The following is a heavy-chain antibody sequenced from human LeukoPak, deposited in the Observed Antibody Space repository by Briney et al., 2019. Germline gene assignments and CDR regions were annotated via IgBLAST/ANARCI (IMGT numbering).Heavy chain of an antibody. D-gene: IGHD4-17*01. CDR3: ARGPYGDYSIDY. CDR2: IIPILGIA. J-gene: IGHJ4*02. Sequence: SVKVSCKASGGTFSSYAISWVRQAPGQGLEWMGRIIPILGIANYAQKFQGRVTITADKSTSTAYVELSSLRSEDTAVYYCARGPYGDYSIDYWGQGTLVTVSS. V-gene: IGHV1-69*04. CDR1: GGTFSSYA.